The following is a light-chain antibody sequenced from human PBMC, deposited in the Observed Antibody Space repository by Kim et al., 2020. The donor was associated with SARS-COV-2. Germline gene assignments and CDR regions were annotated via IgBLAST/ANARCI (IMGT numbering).Light chain of an antibody. CDR1: QDINHY. CDR3: QQYKSYPRT. J-gene: IGKJ4*01. Sequence: SASGGDTVTITCRAGQDINHYLAWFQQKPGKAPKSLIYGTSNLRGGVPSKFSGSGAATDFTLTISSLQPEDFATYYCQQYKSYPRTFGGGTKLEI. V-gene: IGKV1-16*02. CDR2: GTS.